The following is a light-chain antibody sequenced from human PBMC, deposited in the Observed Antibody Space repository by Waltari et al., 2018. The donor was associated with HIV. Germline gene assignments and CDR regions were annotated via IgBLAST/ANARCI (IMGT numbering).Light chain of an antibody. V-gene: IGKV3-20*01. J-gene: IGKJ3*01. CDR3: QQYGSSPFA. Sequence: EIVLTQSPGTLSLSPGERATLSCRASQSVSSYLAWYQQHPGQAPRLLMCGASSRATGIPDRFSGSGSGTDFTLTISRLEPDDFAVYYCQQYGSSPFAFGPGTKVDIK. CDR1: QSVSSY. CDR2: GAS.